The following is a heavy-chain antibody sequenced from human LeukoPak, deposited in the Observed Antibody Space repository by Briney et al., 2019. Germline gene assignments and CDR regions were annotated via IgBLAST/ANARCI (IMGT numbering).Heavy chain of an antibody. J-gene: IGHJ6*02. D-gene: IGHD6-13*01. CDR1: GFTFSSYW. CDR3: ARDGRGSSWYYYGMDV. V-gene: IGHV3-21*01. CDR2: ISSSSSYI. Sequence: GGSLRLSCAASGFTFSSYWMSWVRQAPGKGLEWVSSISSSSSYIYYADSVKGRFTISRDNAKNSLYLQMNSLRAEDTAVYYCARDGRGSSWYYYGMDVWGQGTTVTVSS.